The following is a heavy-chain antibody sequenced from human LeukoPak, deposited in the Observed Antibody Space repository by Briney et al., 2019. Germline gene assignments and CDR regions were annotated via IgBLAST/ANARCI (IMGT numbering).Heavy chain of an antibody. CDR3: TRRSSAAGRQYSDY. V-gene: IGHV3-15*07. J-gene: IGHJ4*02. D-gene: IGHD6-13*01. CDR1: GGSISSSNW. Sequence: PSETLSLTCAVSGGSISSSNWWSWVRQPPGKGLEWVGRIKSETDGGTTDYAAPVKGTFTISRDDSENTLYLQMNSLKTEDTAVYYCTRRSSAAGRQYSDYWGQGTLVTVSS. CDR2: IKSETDGGTT.